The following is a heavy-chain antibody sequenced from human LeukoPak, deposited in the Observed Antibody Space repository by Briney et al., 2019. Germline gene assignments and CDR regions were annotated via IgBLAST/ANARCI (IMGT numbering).Heavy chain of an antibody. CDR1: GYTFTSYD. Sequence: ASVKVSCKASGYTFTSYDINWVRQATGQGLEWMGWMNPNSGNTGYAQKFQGRVTMTRHTSISTAYMELSSLRSEDTALYYCARAAWVSTSSKYYFDNWGQGTLVTVSS. D-gene: IGHD2-21*01. J-gene: IGHJ4*02. V-gene: IGHV1-8*01. CDR3: ARAAWVSTSSKYYFDN. CDR2: MNPNSGNT.